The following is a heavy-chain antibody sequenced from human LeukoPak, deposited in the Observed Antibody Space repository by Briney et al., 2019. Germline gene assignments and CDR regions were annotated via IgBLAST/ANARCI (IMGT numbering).Heavy chain of an antibody. D-gene: IGHD6-6*01. J-gene: IGHJ4*02. Sequence: PGGSLRLSCAASGFNFIDYAMTWVRQAPGKGLEWVSAITDDGRTTYYADSVKGHFTISRDNSKNTLYLQMNSLRAEDTAIYYCAKRVPYGSSSVYFDSWGQGTLVTVST. V-gene: IGHV3-23*01. CDR3: AKRVPYGSSSVYFDS. CDR1: GFNFIDYA. CDR2: ITDDGRTT.